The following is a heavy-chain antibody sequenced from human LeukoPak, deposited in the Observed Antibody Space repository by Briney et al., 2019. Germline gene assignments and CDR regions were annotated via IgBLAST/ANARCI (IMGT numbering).Heavy chain of an antibody. CDR2: LNWNGAWT. V-gene: IGHV3-20*04. CDR1: GFKFDDYG. Sequence: GGSLRLSCAASGFKFDDYGMSWVRQAPGKGREGACDLNWNGAWTGCADSVKGRFTISRDNAKNSLYLQMNSLRAEDTALYYCAGYYYDSSRAFDLWGQGTLVTVSA. CDR3: AGYYYDSSRAFDL. J-gene: IGHJ5*02. D-gene: IGHD3-22*01.